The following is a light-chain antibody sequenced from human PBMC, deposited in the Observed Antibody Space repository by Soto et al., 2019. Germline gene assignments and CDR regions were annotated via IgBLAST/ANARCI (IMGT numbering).Light chain of an antibody. Sequence: EIVLTQSPGTLSLSPGERATLSCRASQSVSSSYLAWYQQKPGQAPRLLIYGASSRATGSPDRFSGSESRTDFPLPISRLEPEDFAVYYYHLYGSSPYIFGQGTKLEIK. CDR2: GAS. V-gene: IGKV3-20*01. CDR3: HLYGSSPYI. J-gene: IGKJ2*01. CDR1: QSVSSSY.